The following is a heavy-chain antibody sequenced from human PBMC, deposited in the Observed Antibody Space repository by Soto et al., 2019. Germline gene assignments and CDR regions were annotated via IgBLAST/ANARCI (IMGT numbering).Heavy chain of an antibody. V-gene: IGHV1-2*02. CDR2: SNPNSGAT. D-gene: IGHD2-15*01. CDR3: ARGKEKADYWNFDL. CDR1: GYSFTDHY. J-gene: IGHJ2*01. Sequence: QVQVVQSGAEVKEPGASVKVSCKASGYSFTDHYMHWVRQAPGQGLGWMGWSNPNSGATKSVQQFQGRVTMTRDMYISTAYMELSRLRFDDTAVYYCARGKEKADYWNFDLWGRGTLVTVSS.